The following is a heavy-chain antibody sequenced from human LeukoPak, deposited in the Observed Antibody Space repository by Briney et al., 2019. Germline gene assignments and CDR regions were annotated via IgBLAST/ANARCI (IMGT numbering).Heavy chain of an antibody. CDR1: GFTFSSYA. D-gene: IGHD6-19*01. CDR3: VKGKPYSSGWYYFDY. CDR2: ISSNGGST. J-gene: IGHJ4*02. Sequence: GGSLRLSCSASGFTFSSYAMHWVRQAPGKGPEYVSAISSNGGSTYYADSVKGRFTISRDNSKNTLYLQMSSLRAEDTAVYYCVKGKPYSSGWYYFDYWGQGTLVTVSS. V-gene: IGHV3-64D*06.